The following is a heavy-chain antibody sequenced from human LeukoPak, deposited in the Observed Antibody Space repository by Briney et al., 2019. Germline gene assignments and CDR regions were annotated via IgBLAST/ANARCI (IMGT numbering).Heavy chain of an antibody. Sequence: PGGSLRLSCAASGFTFSSYAMSWVRQAPGKGLEWVSGISGSGGRTYYADSVKGRFTISRDNAKNTLYLQMNSLRAEDTAVYYCAKPILVGATRNFDYWGQGTLVTVSS. CDR3: AKPILVGATRNFDY. D-gene: IGHD1-26*01. CDR1: GFTFSSYA. V-gene: IGHV3-23*01. CDR2: ISGSGGRT. J-gene: IGHJ4*02.